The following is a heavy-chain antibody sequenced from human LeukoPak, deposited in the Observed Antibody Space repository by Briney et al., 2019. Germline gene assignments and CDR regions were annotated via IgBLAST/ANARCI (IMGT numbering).Heavy chain of an antibody. D-gene: IGHD6-19*01. J-gene: IGHJ4*02. CDR2: IYYSGST. CDR1: GGSLSSYY. Sequence: SETLSLTCTVSGGSLSSYYWSWIRQPPGKGLEWIGYIYYSGSTNYNPSLKSRVTISVDTSKNQFSLKLSSVTAADTAVYYCARDTPPGYSSGWHYDYWGQGTLVTVSS. CDR3: ARDTPPGYSSGWHYDY. V-gene: IGHV4-59*01.